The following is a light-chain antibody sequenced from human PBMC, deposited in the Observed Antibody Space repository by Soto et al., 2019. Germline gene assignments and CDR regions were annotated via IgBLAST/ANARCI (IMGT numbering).Light chain of an antibody. J-gene: IGLJ1*01. V-gene: IGLV1-47*02. CDR3: AAWDDSLSAYV. CDR2: SSN. CDR1: SSNIGSNS. Sequence: QSVLTQPPSASGTPGQTVTISCSGSSSNIGSNSVYWYQQLPGTAPKLLIHSSNQRPSGVPDRFSGSKSGTSASLAVSGLRSEDEADYYCAAWDDSLSAYVFGTGTKVTAL.